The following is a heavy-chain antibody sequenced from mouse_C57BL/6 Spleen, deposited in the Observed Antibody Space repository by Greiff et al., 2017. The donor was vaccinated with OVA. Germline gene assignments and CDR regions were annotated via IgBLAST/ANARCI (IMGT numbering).Heavy chain of an antibody. CDR2: INPSTGGT. V-gene: IGHV1-42*01. CDR3: ARFYGGYAMDY. J-gene: IGHJ4*01. CDR1: GYSFTGYY. Sequence: EVKLMESGPELVKPGASVKISCKASGYSFTGYYMNWVKQSPEKSLEWIGEINPSTGGTTYNQKFKAKATLTVDKSSSTAYMQLKSLTSEDSAVYYCARFYGGYAMDYWGQGTSVTVSS. D-gene: IGHD1-1*01.